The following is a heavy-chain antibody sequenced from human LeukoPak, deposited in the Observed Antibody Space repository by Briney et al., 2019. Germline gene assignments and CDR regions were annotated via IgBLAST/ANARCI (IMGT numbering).Heavy chain of an antibody. CDR2: ISAYNGDT. D-gene: IGHD3-9*01. CDR3: ARDDILTGEYYMDV. Sequence: ASVKVSCKASGYTFTSYGISWVRQAPGQGLEWMGWISAYNGDTNYAQKLQGSVTMTTDTSTSTAYMELRSLRSDDTAVYYCARDDILTGEYYMDVWGKGTTVTVSS. CDR1: GYTFTSYG. J-gene: IGHJ6*03. V-gene: IGHV1-18*01.